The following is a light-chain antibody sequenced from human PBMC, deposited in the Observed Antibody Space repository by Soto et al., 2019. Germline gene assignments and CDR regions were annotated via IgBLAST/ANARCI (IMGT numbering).Light chain of an antibody. CDR1: SSNIGSNY. Sequence: QSVLTQPPSASGTPGQRVTISCSGSSSNIGSNYVYWYQQLTGTAPKLLIYSNNQRPSGVPDRFSGSKSGTSASLAISGLRSEDEADYYCAAWDDSLSGHYVFGTGTKLTVL. V-gene: IGLV1-47*02. J-gene: IGLJ1*01. CDR3: AAWDDSLSGHYV. CDR2: SNN.